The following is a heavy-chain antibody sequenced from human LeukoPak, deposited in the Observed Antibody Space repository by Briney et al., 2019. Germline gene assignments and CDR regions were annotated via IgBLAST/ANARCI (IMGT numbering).Heavy chain of an antibody. CDR1: GFTFNNAW. CDR2: ISGSGDST. D-gene: IGHD6-19*01. J-gene: IGHJ4*02. Sequence: GGSLRLSCAASGFTFNNAWMSWVRQAPGKGLEWVSGISGSGDSTYYADSVKGRFTISRDNSKNTLYLQMNSLRAEDTAVYYCARRSGIAVAGAFDYWGQGTLVTVSS. CDR3: ARRSGIAVAGAFDY. V-gene: IGHV3-23*01.